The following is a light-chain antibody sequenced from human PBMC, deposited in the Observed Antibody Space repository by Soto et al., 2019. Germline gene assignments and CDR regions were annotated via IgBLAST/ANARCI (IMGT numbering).Light chain of an antibody. CDR2: GNS. V-gene: IGLV1-40*01. CDR1: SSNIGAGYD. Sequence: QSVLTHPPSVSRAPGQRVTISCTGNSSNIGAGYDVHWYQQLPGTAPKLLIYGNSNRPSGVPDRFSGSKSGTSASLAITGLQAEDEADYYCQSYDSSLSGCYVFGTGTKVTVL. J-gene: IGLJ1*01. CDR3: QSYDSSLSGCYV.